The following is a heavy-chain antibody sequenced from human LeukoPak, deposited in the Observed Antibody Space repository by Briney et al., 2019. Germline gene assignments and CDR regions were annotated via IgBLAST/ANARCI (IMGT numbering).Heavy chain of an antibody. V-gene: IGHV4-4*07. CDR2: VYSSGTI. Sequence: PSETLSPACTVSGGSISSYYWSWIRQPAGKGLEWIGRVYSSGTITYNPSLKSRVTMSVDTSKNQFPLRLSSVTAADTAVYYCTRDSGTTGEVKFDPWGQGSLVTVSS. D-gene: IGHD3-10*01. CDR3: TRDSGTTGEVKFDP. J-gene: IGHJ5*02. CDR1: GGSISSYY.